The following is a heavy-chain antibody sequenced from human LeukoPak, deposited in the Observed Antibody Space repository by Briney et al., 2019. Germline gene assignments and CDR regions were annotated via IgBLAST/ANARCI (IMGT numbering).Heavy chain of an antibody. CDR3: APDWRFCGDEGCVCT. CDR1: SRFKPTSH. J-gene: IGHJ4*02. Sequence: SVTLSLTCSLSSRFKPTSHWLWIRRPPGRGLEGVGYIHHCGRPVYNTSLKSRLPISKDTSKSQFSMKLTSVTAADTAVYYCAPDWRFCGDEGCVCTWGQGRLISVSS. CDR2: IHHCGRP. V-gene: IGHV4-59*01. D-gene: IGHD2-21*01.